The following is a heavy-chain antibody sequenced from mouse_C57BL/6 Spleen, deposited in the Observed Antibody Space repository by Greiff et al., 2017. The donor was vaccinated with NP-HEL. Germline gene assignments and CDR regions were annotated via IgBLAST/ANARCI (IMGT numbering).Heavy chain of an antibody. CDR2: IYPGSGST. J-gene: IGHJ2*01. CDR1: GYTFTSYW. CDR3: ARHYYGSRYYFDY. Sequence: QVQLQQSGAELVKPGASVKMSCKASGYTFTSYWITWVKQRPGQGLEWIGDIYPGSGSTNYNEKFKSKATLTVDTSSSTAYMQLSSLTSEDSAVYYCARHYYGSRYYFDYWGQGTTLTVSS. D-gene: IGHD1-1*01. V-gene: IGHV1-55*01.